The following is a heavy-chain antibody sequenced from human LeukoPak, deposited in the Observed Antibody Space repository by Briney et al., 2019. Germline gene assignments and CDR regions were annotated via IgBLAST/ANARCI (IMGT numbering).Heavy chain of an antibody. CDR2: ISSGSTYT. D-gene: IGHD6-19*01. CDR1: GFTLSDYY. Sequence: GGSLRLSCAASGFTLSDYYMSWIRQAPGEGLEWVSYISSGSTYTNFADSVNGRFTISRDNAKNSQYLQMNSLRAEDTAVYYCARGPINSSGPFDYWGQGTLVTVSS. V-gene: IGHV3-11*06. CDR3: ARGPINSSGPFDY. J-gene: IGHJ4*02.